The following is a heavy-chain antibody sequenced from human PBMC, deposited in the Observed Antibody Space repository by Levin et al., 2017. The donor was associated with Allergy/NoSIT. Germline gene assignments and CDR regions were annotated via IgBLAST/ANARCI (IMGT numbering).Heavy chain of an antibody. CDR1: GFTFSSYA. Sequence: GESLKISCAASGFTFSSYAMHWVRQAPGKGLEWVAVISYDGSNKYYADSVKGRFTISRDNSKNTLYLQMNSLRAEDTAVYYCARERPPSGYWGQGTLVTVSS. CDR3: ARERPPSGY. J-gene: IGHJ4*02. D-gene: IGHD6-25*01. CDR2: ISYDGSNK. V-gene: IGHV3-30-3*01.